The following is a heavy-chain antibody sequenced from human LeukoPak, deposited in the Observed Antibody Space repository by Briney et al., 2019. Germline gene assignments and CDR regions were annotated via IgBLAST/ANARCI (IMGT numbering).Heavy chain of an antibody. J-gene: IGHJ5*02. CDR2: IYYSGST. Sequence: TSSKTLSLTCTVSGGSIRSSYYYWSWIRQPPGMGLEWIGYIYYSGSTNYNPSLKSRVTISVDTSKNQFSLKLSSVTAADTAVYYCARGAAYYDFWSGYNWFDPWGQGTLVTVSS. CDR3: ARGAAYYDFWSGYNWFDP. D-gene: IGHD3-3*01. CDR1: GGSIRSSYYY. V-gene: IGHV4-61*01.